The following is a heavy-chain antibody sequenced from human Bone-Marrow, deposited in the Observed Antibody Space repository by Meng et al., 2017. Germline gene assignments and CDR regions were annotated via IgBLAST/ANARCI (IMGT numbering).Heavy chain of an antibody. CDR1: GYSISSGYY. D-gene: IGHD3-10*01. V-gene: IGHV4-38-2*02. CDR2: IYHSGST. CDR3: ARDRRYYSDAFDI. J-gene: IGHJ3*02. Sequence: SETLSLTCTVSGYSISSGYYWGWIRQPPGKGLEWIGSIYHSGSTYYNPSLKSRVTISVDTSKNQFSLKLSSVTAADTAVYYCARDRRYYSDAFDIWGQGAMVTVSS.